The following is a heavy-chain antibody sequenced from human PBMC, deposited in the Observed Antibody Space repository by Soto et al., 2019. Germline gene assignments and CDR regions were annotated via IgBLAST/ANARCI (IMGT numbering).Heavy chain of an antibody. CDR3: ATNYLAAKGYFDWLSYYYGMDV. V-gene: IGHV1-24*01. D-gene: IGHD3-9*01. Sequence: GASVKVSCKVSGYTLTELSMHWVRQAPGKGLEWMGGFDPEDGETIYAQKFQGRVTMTEDTSTDTAYMELSSLRSEDTAVYYCATNYLAAKGYFDWLSYYYGMDVWGQGTTVTVSS. CDR2: FDPEDGET. CDR1: GYTLTELS. J-gene: IGHJ6*02.